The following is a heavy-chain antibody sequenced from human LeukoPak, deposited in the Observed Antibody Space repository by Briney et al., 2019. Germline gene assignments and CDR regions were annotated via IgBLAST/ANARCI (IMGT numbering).Heavy chain of an antibody. V-gene: IGHV3-74*01. Sequence: GGSLRLSCTASGFTFSNSGMHWVRQAPGKGLMWVSRINTDGSSTIYADSVKGRFTISRDNAKNTLYLQMNSLRAEDTAVYYCARNSWPFDNWGQGTLVTVSS. J-gene: IGHJ4*02. CDR2: INTDGSST. CDR1: GFTFSNSG. CDR3: ARNSWPFDN. D-gene: IGHD4-23*01.